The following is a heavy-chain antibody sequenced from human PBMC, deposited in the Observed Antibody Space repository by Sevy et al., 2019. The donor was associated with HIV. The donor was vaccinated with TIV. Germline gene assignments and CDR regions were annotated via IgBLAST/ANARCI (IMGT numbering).Heavy chain of an antibody. CDR3: ARAYCSGGRCYSLAS. V-gene: IGHV1-18*01. D-gene: IGHD2-15*01. J-gene: IGHJ5*02. CDR1: GYTFNTYR. CDR2: ISPHNGDT. Sequence: ASMKVSCKVSGYTFNTYRIHWVRQAPGQGLEWMGWISPHNGDTNYAQRIQGRVTMLTDTSSSTAYMELKSLRSDDTAVYYCARAYCSGGRCYSLASWGQGTLVTVSS.